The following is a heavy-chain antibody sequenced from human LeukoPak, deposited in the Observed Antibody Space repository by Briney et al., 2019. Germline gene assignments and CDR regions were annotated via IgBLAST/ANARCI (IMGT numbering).Heavy chain of an antibody. CDR3: ARGDGYSFNYFDY. CDR1: GFIFRNYG. J-gene: IGHJ4*02. V-gene: IGHV3-33*01. CDR2: IWYDGSKK. Sequence: GGSLRLSCAASGFIFRNYGMNWVRQAPGKGLEWVAVIWYDGSKKYYADSVKGRFTISRDNSKNIPYLQMSSLRAEDTALYYCARGDGYSFNYFDYWGQGTLVAVSS. D-gene: IGHD5-24*01.